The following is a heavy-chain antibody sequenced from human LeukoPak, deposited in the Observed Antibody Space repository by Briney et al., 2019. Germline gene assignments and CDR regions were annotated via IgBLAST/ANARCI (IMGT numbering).Heavy chain of an antibody. J-gene: IGHJ4*02. V-gene: IGHV1-46*01. CDR3: ARDSYDSSDPKYYFDY. CDR1: GYTFTSYY. Sequence: GASVKVSCKASGYTFTSYYMHRVRQAPGQGLEWMGIINPSGGSTSYAQKFQGRVTMTRDTSTSTVYMELSSLRSEDTAVYYCARDSYDSSDPKYYFDYWGQGTLVTVSS. D-gene: IGHD3-22*01. CDR2: INPSGGST.